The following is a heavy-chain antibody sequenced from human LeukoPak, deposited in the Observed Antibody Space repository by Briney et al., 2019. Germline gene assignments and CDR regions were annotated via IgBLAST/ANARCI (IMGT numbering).Heavy chain of an antibody. V-gene: IGHV3-30-3*01. D-gene: IGHD3-22*01. J-gene: IGHJ4*02. Sequence: GGSLRLSCAASGFTLSSYATHWVRQAPGKGLEWVAVISYDGSNKYYADSVKGRFTISRDDSMNTLYLQMSRLRAEDTAVYYCARDTDTSGYYPDDYWGQGALVTVSS. CDR2: ISYDGSNK. CDR3: ARDTDTSGYYPDDY. CDR1: GFTLSSYA.